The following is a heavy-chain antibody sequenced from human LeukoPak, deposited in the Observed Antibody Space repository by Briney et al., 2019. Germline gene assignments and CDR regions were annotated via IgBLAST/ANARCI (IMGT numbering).Heavy chain of an antibody. CDR2: IWSDGSNQ. V-gene: IGHV3-33*01. D-gene: IGHD3-16*02. Sequence: PGGSLRLSCAASGFIFSTYGMHWVRQAPGKGLEWVAVIWSDGSNQYHADSVKGRFTISRDNSMNTLYLQMNSLRAEDTAVYHCARDDLSSYYFNYWGQGTLVTVSS. CDR3: ARDDLSSYYFNY. CDR1: GFIFSTYG. J-gene: IGHJ4*02.